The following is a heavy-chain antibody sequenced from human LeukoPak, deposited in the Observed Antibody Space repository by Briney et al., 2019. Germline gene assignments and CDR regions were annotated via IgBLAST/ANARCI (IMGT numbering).Heavy chain of an antibody. CDR1: GYSFASYW. V-gene: IGHV5-10-1*01. CDR3: ARFSHNSGMDV. CDR2: TDPSDSYT. J-gene: IGHJ6*02. Sequence: GESLKISCKGSGYSFASYWISWVRQMPGKGLEWMGTTDPSDSYTNYSPSFQGHVTISADKSTSTAYLQWSSLKASDIAMYYCARFSHNSGMDVWGQGTTVTVSS.